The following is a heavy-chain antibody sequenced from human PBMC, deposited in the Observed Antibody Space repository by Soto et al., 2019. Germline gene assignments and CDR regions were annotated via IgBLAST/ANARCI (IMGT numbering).Heavy chain of an antibody. V-gene: IGHV1-18*01. CDR1: GYTFTSYG. J-gene: IGHJ4*02. CDR2: ISAYNGNT. Sequence: GASVKVSCKASGYTFTSYGISWVRQAPGQGLEWMGWISAYNGNTNYAQKLQGRVTMTTDTSTSTAYMELRSLRSDDTAVYYCASSPLTMVRGVILLAFDYWGQGTLVTVSS. D-gene: IGHD3-10*01. CDR3: ASSPLTMVRGVILLAFDY.